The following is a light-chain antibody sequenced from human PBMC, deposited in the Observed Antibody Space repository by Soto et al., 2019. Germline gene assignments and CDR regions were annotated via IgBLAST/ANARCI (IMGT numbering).Light chain of an antibody. CDR2: GAS. J-gene: IGKJ2*01. V-gene: IGKV3-20*01. CDR3: QKYGNPPPNA. Sequence: EIVLTQSPGTLSLSPGERATLSCRASQSVSSSYLAWYQQKPGQAPRVLIHGASSRATGIPDRFSGSGSGTDFTLTLSRLEPEDFAVYFCQKYGNPPPNAFGQGTKVEIK. CDR1: QSVSSSY.